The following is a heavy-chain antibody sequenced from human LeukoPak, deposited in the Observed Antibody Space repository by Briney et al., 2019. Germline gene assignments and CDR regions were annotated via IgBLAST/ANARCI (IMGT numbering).Heavy chain of an antibody. V-gene: IGHV3-33*01. J-gene: IGHJ4*02. CDR1: GFTFSSYD. CDR3: ARRIAAAGTQPFDY. D-gene: IGHD6-13*01. CDR2: VWYDGSNK. Sequence: GGSLRLSCAASGFTFSSYDMHWARQAPGKGLEWVAVVWYDGSNKYYADSVKGRFTISRDNSKNTLYLQMNSLRAEDTAVYYCARRIAAAGTQPFDYWGQGTLVTVSS.